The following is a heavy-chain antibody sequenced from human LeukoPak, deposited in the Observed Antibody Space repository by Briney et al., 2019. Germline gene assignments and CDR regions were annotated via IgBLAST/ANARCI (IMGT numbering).Heavy chain of an antibody. CDR2: ISYDGSRN. CDR3: ARAGTYCITTMCYADL. J-gene: IGHJ5*02. V-gene: IGHV3-30-3*01. D-gene: IGHD2-2*01. Sequence: SGGSLRLSCAASAFTFSSYDMHWVRQAPGKGLEWVALISYDGSRNYYADSVKGRFTISRDNSKNTLYLQMNSLIPEDTAVYYCARAGTYCITTMCYADLWGQGCLVTASS. CDR1: AFTFSSYD.